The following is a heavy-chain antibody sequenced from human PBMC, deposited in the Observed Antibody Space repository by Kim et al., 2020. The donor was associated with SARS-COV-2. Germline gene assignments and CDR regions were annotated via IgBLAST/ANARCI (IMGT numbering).Heavy chain of an antibody. D-gene: IGHD1-26*01. J-gene: IGHJ4*02. CDR3: ARGIVGASPPEYYFDY. Sequence: SETLSLTCAVYGGSFSGYYWSWIRQPPGKGLEWIGEINHSGSTNYNPSLKSRVTISVDTSKNQFSLKLSSVTAADTAVYYCARGIVGASPPEYYFDYWGQGTLVTVS. CDR1: GGSFSGYY. V-gene: IGHV4-34*01. CDR2: INHSGST.